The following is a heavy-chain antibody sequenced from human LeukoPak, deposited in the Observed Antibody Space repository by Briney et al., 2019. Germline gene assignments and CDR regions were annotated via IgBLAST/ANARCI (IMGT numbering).Heavy chain of an antibody. J-gene: IGHJ5*02. CDR2: IYTSGST. D-gene: IGHD6-13*01. V-gene: IGHV4-61*02. CDR1: GGSISGGSYY. CDR3: ARESFSSSWYWWFDP. Sequence: SETLSLTCTVSGGSISGGSYYWSWIRQPAGKGLEWIGRIYTSGSTNYNPSLKSRVTISVDTSKNQFSLKLSSVTAADTAVYYCARESFSSSWYWWFDPWGQGTLVTVSS.